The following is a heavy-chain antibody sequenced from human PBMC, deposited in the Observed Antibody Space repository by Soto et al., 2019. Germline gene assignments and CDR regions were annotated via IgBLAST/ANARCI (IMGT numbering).Heavy chain of an antibody. CDR2: INPNSGGT. V-gene: IGHV1-2*04. J-gene: IGHJ4*02. CDR1: GYTFTGYY. CDR3: ARGISSSWYPRTPSLYFDY. Sequence: GASVKVSCKASGYTFTGYYMHWVRQAPGQGLEWMGWINPNSGGTNYAQKFQGWVTMTRDTSISTAYMELSRLRSDDTAVYYCARGISSSWYPRTPSLYFDYWGQGTLVTVSS. D-gene: IGHD6-13*01.